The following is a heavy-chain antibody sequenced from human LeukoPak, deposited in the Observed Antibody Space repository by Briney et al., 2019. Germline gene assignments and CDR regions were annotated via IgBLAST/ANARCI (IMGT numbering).Heavy chain of an antibody. CDR2: ISYDGSNK. J-gene: IGHJ5*02. CDR1: GSTFSSYG. CDR3: ARDEYGDYGCDR. Sequence: PGGSLRLSCAASGSTFSSYGMNWVRQAPGKGLEWVAVISYDGSNKFYADSVKGRFTISRDNSKNTLYLQMNSLRAEDTAVYYCARDEYGDYGCDRWGQGTLVTVSS. V-gene: IGHV3-30*03. D-gene: IGHD4-17*01.